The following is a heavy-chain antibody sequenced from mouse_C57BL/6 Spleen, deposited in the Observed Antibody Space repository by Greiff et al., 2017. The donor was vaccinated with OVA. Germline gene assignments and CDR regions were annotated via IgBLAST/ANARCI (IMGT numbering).Heavy chain of an antibody. Sequence: VQLQQSGAELVRPGTSVKMSCKASGYTFTNYWIGWAKQRPGHGLEWIGDIYPGGGYTNYNEKFKGKATLTADKSFSTAYMQFSSLTSEDSAIYYCAREGELGYYAMDYWGQGTSVTVSS. CDR1: GYTFTNYW. CDR3: AREGELGYYAMDY. V-gene: IGHV1-63*01. D-gene: IGHD4-1*01. CDR2: IYPGGGYT. J-gene: IGHJ4*01.